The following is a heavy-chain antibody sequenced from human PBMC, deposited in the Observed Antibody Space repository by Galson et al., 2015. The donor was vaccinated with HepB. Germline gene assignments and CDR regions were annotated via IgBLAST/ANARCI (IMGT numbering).Heavy chain of an antibody. V-gene: IGHV4-34*12. Sequence: SETLSLTCAVYGGSFSGYYWTWIRQPPGKGLEWIGEIIHSGSTNYNPSLKSRVTISVDTSKNQFSLKLSSVTAADTAVYYCAGYSSGWASFDQWGQGTLVTVSS. CDR1: GGSFSGYY. CDR2: IIHSGST. J-gene: IGHJ4*02. D-gene: IGHD6-19*01. CDR3: AGYSSGWASFDQ.